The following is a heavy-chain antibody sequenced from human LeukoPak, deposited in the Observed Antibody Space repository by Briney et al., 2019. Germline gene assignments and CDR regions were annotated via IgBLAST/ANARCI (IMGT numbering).Heavy chain of an antibody. Sequence: PSETLSLTCSVSDYSISSGYYWAWIRQPPGKGLEWIGTIRHSGNTYYNASLKSQVSISIDTSKNQFSLRLTSVTAADTAVYYCARQTGSGLFILPGGQGTLVTVSS. J-gene: IGHJ4*02. CDR1: DYSISSGYY. CDR2: IRHSGNT. D-gene: IGHD3/OR15-3a*01. V-gene: IGHV4-38-2*02. CDR3: ARQTGSGLFILP.